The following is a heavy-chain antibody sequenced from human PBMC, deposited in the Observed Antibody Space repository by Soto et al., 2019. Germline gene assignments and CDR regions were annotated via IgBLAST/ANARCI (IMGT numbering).Heavy chain of an antibody. CDR2: IKSKTDGGTT. J-gene: IGHJ3*02. V-gene: IGHV3-15*01. CDR3: TTGLTGSGKGAFDI. D-gene: IGHD3-10*01. CDR1: GFTFSNAW. Sequence: EVQLVESGGGLVKPGGSLRLSCAASGFTFSNAWMSWVRQAPGKGLEWVGRIKSKTDGGTTDYAAPVKGRFTISRDDSKNTLYLQMNSLKTEDTAVYYCTTGLTGSGKGAFDIWGQGTMVTVSS.